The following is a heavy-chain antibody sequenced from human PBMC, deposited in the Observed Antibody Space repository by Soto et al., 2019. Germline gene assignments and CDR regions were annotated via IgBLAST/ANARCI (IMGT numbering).Heavy chain of an antibody. J-gene: IGHJ4*02. D-gene: IGHD3-22*01. CDR3: ARGKPYDSSGYYYLDY. CDR2: IFYSGST. V-gene: IGHV4-39*01. CDR1: GGSINTYSFY. Sequence: PSETLSLTCTVSGGSINTYSFYWGWIRQPPGKGLEWIGSIFYSGSTYYNPSLESRVTISIDTSNNQFSLNLNSVTAADSAVYYCARGKPYDSSGYYYLDYWGQGTLVTVS.